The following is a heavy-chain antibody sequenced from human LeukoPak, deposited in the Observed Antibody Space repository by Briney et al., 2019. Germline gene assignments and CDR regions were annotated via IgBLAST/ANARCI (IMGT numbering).Heavy chain of an antibody. CDR1: GGSISSGGYY. V-gene: IGHV4-31*03. CDR3: ARDPRNRPEIVVVPAAIAEFEVGMDV. D-gene: IGHD2-2*02. J-gene: IGHJ6*02. CDR2: IYYSGST. Sequence: SETLSLTCTVSGGSISSGGYYWSWIRQHPGKGLEWIGYIYYSGSTYYNPSLKSRVTISVDTSKNQFSLKLSSVTAADTAVYYCARDPRNRPEIVVVPAAIAEFEVGMDVWGQGTTVTVSS.